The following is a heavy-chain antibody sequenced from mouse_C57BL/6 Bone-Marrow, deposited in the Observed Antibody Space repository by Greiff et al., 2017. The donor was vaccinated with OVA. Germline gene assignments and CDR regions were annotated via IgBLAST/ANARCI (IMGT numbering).Heavy chain of an antibody. V-gene: IGHV1-55*01. CDR2: IYPGSGST. CDR1: GYTFTSYW. J-gene: IGHJ3*01. CDR3: ARPGDYDRAWFAY. Sequence: QVQLKQSGAELVKPGASVKMSCKASGYTFTSYWITWVKQRPGQGLEWIGDIYPGSGSTNYNEKFKSKATLTVDTSSSTAYMQLSSLTSEDSAVYYCARPGDYDRAWFAYWGQGTLVTVSA. D-gene: IGHD2-4*01.